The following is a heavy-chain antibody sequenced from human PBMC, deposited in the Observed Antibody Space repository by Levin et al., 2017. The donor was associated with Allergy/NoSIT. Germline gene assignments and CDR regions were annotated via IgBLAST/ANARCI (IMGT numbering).Heavy chain of an antibody. D-gene: IGHD4-11*01. J-gene: IGHJ6*02. V-gene: IGHV3-30*18. Sequence: LSLTCAASGFRFSNYGMHWVRQSPGKGLEWVAVISDDGTNKYYADSVRGRFTISRDNAKNTMYLEMNSLRGEDTAVFYCAKAMRSNEYYYYGMDVWGQGTTVTVSS. CDR2: ISDDGTNK. CDR3: AKAMRSNEYYYYGMDV. CDR1: GFRFSNYG.